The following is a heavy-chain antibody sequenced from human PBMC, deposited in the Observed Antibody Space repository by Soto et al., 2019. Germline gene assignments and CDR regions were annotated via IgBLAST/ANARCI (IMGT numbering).Heavy chain of an antibody. CDR3: ATGHFNYGVYDY. CDR2: FDPEDGET. D-gene: IGHD4-17*01. V-gene: IGHV1-24*01. J-gene: IGHJ4*02. CDR1: GYTLTELS. Sequence: ASVKVSCKVSGYTLTELSMHWVRQAPGKGLEWMGGFDPEDGETIYAQKFQGRVTMTEDTSTDTAYMELSSLRSEDTAVYYCATGHFNYGVYDYWGQGTLVTVSS.